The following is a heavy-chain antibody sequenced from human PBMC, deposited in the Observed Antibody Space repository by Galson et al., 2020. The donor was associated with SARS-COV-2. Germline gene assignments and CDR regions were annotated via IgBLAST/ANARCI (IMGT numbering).Heavy chain of an antibody. CDR1: GFTFSSFA. J-gene: IGHJ4*02. V-gene: IGHV3-23*01. D-gene: IGHD3-3*01. CDR2: FSCSGGCT. Sequence: GESLKIPCAAPGFTFSSFAMSWVRQAPGKGLEWVSGFSCSGGCTYYADSVKGRFTISRDNSKNTLYLQMNRLRAEDTDVYYCANFPYGHTIGGVVTNDYWGQGTLVTVSS. CDR3: ANFPYGHTIGGVVTNDY.